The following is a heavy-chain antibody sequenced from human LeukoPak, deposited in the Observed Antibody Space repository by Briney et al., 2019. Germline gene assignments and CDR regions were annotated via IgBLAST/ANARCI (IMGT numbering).Heavy chain of an antibody. CDR3: AKGGTYYYGSGSYYLFDY. CDR1: GFTFSSYV. D-gene: IGHD3-10*01. V-gene: IGHV3-23*01. J-gene: IGHJ4*02. Sequence: SGGSLRLSCAASGFTFSSYVMSWVRQAPGKGLEWVSAISGSGGSTYYADSVKGRFTISRDNSKNTLYLQMNSLRAEDTAVYYCAKGGTYYYGSGSYYLFDYWGQGTLVTVSS. CDR2: ISGSGGST.